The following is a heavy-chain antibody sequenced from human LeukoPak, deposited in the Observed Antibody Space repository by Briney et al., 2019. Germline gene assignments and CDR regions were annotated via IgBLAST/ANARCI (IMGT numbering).Heavy chain of an antibody. D-gene: IGHD5-18*01. Sequence: PGGSLRLSCAASGFTFSSYAMSWVRQAPGKGLEWVSAISGSGGSTNYADSVKGRFTISRDNSRNTLFLQVNSLRGDDTAVYYCAKGGRGTASEYWGQGTLVTVSS. V-gene: IGHV3-23*01. CDR3: AKGGRGTASEY. J-gene: IGHJ4*02. CDR2: ISGSGGST. CDR1: GFTFSSYA.